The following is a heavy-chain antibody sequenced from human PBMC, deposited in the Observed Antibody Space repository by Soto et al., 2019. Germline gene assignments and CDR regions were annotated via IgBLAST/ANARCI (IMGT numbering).Heavy chain of an antibody. D-gene: IGHD4-17*01. CDR3: ARGLDYGDYVFGY. V-gene: IGHV1-69*02. CDR1: GGTFSSYT. Sequence: SVKVSCKASGGTFSSYTISWVRQAPGQGLEWMGRIIPILGIANYAQKFQGRVTITADKSTSTAYMELSSLRSEDTAVYYCARGLDYGDYVFGYWGQGTLVTVSS. CDR2: IIPILGIA. J-gene: IGHJ4*02.